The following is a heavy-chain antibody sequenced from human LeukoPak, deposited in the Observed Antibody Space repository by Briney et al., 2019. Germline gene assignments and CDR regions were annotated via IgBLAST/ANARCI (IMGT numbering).Heavy chain of an antibody. Sequence: GGSLRLSCAASGFTFSSYAMSRVRQAPGKGLEWVSVIYSGGSTYYADSVKGRFTISRDNSKNTLYLQMNSLRAEDTAVYYCARGGLYGSGSYAFDIWGQGTMVTVSS. D-gene: IGHD3-10*01. V-gene: IGHV3-53*01. CDR1: GFTFSSYA. CDR2: IYSGGST. CDR3: ARGGLYGSGSYAFDI. J-gene: IGHJ3*02.